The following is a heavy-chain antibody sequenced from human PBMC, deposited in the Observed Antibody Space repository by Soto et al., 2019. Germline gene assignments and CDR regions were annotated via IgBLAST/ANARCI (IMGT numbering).Heavy chain of an antibody. CDR1: GFSLSISDVG. J-gene: IGHJ6*02. Sequence: QITLKESGPTLVKPTQTLTLTCTFSGFSLSISDVGVGWVRQPPGKALEWLAHIYWDDDETYSPSLKNRLTITKATSKNQVVLTMTDMDLVDTGTYYWAHIVNETRYSYGMDVWGQGTTVTVSS. D-gene: IGHD3-9*01. CDR2: IYWDDDE. CDR3: AHIVNETRYSYGMDV. V-gene: IGHV2-5*02.